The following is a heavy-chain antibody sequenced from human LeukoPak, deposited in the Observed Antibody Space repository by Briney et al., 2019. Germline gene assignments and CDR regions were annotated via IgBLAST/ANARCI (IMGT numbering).Heavy chain of an antibody. Sequence: SVKVSCKASGYTFTSYGISWVRQAPGQGLEWMGGIIPTFGTANYAQKFQGRVTITADESTSTAYMELSSLRSEDTAVYYCARLRYLANWFDPWGQGTLVTVSS. CDR1: GYTFTSYG. CDR2: IIPTFGTA. D-gene: IGHD3-9*01. V-gene: IGHV1-69*13. J-gene: IGHJ5*02. CDR3: ARLRYLANWFDP.